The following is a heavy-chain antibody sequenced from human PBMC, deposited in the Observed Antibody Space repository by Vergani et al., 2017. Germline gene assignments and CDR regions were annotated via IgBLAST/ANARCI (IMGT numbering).Heavy chain of an antibody. J-gene: IGHJ3*02. CDR1: GFTFSDYY. CDR3: ARVPLVGAPGDAFDI. Sequence: QVQLVESGGGLVKPGGSLRLSCAASGFTFSDYYMSWIRQAPGKGLEWVSYISSSSSYTNYADSVKGRFTISRDNAKNSLYLQMNSLRAEATAVYYCARVPLVGAPGDAFDIWGQGTMVTVSS. CDR2: ISSSSSYT. D-gene: IGHD1-26*01. V-gene: IGHV3-11*06.